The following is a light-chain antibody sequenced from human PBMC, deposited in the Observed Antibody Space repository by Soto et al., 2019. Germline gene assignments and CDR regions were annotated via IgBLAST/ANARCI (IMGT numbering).Light chain of an antibody. CDR3: QKYDTAPLT. CDR2: GAP. CDR1: RDISNY. J-gene: IGKJ4*01. V-gene: IGKV1-27*01. Sequence: DIQVTQSPSSLSASLGDRVSITCRASRDISNYLAWYQQKPGQVPRLLISGAPTLHSGVPSRFSGSGSGTDFTLTITSLQPEDIATYFCQKYDTAPLTFGGGTKVEI.